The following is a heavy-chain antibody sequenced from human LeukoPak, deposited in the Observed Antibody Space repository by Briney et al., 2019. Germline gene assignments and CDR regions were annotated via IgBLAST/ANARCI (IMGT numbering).Heavy chain of an antibody. D-gene: IGHD2-15*01. CDR3: ARDLFYCSGGSCYWGYFDY. CDR1: GYTFTSYG. V-gene: IGHV1-18*01. Sequence: PGASVKVSCKASGYTFTSYGISWVQQAPGQGLEWMGWISAYNGNTNYAQKLQGRVTMTTDTSTSTAYMELRSLRSDDTAVYYCARDLFYCSGGSCYWGYFDYWGQGTLVTVSS. CDR2: ISAYNGNT. J-gene: IGHJ4*02.